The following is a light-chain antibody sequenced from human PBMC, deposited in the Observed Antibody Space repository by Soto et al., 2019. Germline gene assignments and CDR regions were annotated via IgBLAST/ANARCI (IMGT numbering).Light chain of an antibody. J-gene: IGKJ1*01. V-gene: IGKV3-20*01. CDR3: QHYTSSPWA. CDR1: QTIDSGY. CDR2: GPS. Sequence: EIVLTQSPGTLSLSPGERATLSCRASQTIDSGYLAWYQQKPGQTPRRLIFGPSSRATGIPDRFSSSGSGTDFTLTISRLEPDDFAVYYCQHYTSSPWAFGQGITVEI.